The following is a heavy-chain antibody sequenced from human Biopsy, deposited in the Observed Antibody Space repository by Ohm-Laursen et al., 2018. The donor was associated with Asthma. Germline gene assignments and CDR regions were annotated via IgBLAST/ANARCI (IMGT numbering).Heavy chain of an antibody. D-gene: IGHD6-19*01. J-gene: IGHJ6*02. CDR1: GGTFSNFA. Sequence: AASVNVSCKPPGGTFSNFAISWVRQAPGQGLEWLGGSMTVFGTTNYAQKFQGRVTITADESTSTAYMEVTSLRSEDTAIYYCARCQVGYSSGWSLLLKKIYYSGMDVWGQGTAVTVSS. CDR3: ARCQVGYSSGWSLLLKKIYYSGMDV. CDR2: SMTVFGTT. V-gene: IGHV1-69*13.